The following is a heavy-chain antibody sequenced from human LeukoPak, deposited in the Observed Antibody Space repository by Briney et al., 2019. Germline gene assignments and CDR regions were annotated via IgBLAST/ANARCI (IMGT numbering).Heavy chain of an antibody. CDR2: IYYSGAA. CDR3: ASVLLGYCSGGTCQSWFDP. V-gene: IGHV4-39*01. CDR1: GGSISSSSYY. D-gene: IGHD2-15*01. J-gene: IGHJ5*02. Sequence: PSETLSLTCTVSGGSISSSSYYWGWIRQPPGKGLEWIGSIYYSGAAYYNPSLKSRVTISVDTSKSQFSLKLTSVTAADTAVYYCASVLLGYCSGGTCQSWFDPWGQGTLVTVSS.